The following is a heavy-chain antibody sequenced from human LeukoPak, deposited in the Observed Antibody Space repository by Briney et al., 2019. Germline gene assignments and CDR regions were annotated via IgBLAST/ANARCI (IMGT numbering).Heavy chain of an antibody. V-gene: IGHV3-23*01. J-gene: IGHJ3*02. CDR3: AKDDWSGSYGDPAFDI. CDR1: GFTFSSYA. D-gene: IGHD1-26*01. CDR2: ISGSGDST. Sequence: QAGGSLRLSCAASGFTFSSYAMSWVRQAPGKGLEWVSAISGSGDSTYYADSVKGRFTISRDNSKNTLYLQMNSLRAEDTAVYYCAKDDWSGSYGDPAFDIWGQGTMVTVSS.